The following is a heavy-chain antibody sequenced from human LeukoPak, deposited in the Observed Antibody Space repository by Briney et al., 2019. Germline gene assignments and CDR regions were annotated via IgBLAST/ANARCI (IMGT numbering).Heavy chain of an antibody. D-gene: IGHD6-19*01. CDR1: GGSISSSNW. J-gene: IGHJ4*02. CDR2: IYHSGST. Sequence: PSGTLSLTCAVSGGSISSSNWWSWVRQPPGKGLEWIGEIYHSGSTNYNPSLKSRVTISVDKSKNQFSLKLSPVTAADTAVYYCARAGAAVAGTFFDFDYWGQGTLVTVSS. V-gene: IGHV4-4*02. CDR3: ARAGAAVAGTFFDFDY.